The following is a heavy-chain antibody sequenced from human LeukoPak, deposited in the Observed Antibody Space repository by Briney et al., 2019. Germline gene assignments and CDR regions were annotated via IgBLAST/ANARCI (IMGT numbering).Heavy chain of an antibody. CDR1: GYTFTSYY. Sequence: APVKVSCTASGYTFTSYYMHWVRQAPGQGLEWMGIINPSGGSTSYAQKFQGRVTMTRDTSTSTVYMELSSLRSEDTAVYYCARDLRPPYGSGSYDDGDYWGQGTLVTVSS. V-gene: IGHV1-46*01. D-gene: IGHD3-10*01. CDR2: INPSGGST. J-gene: IGHJ4*02. CDR3: ARDLRPPYGSGSYDDGDY.